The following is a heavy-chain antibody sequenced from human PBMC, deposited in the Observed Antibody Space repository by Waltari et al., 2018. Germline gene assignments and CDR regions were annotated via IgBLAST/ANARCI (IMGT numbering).Heavy chain of an antibody. CDR1: GYTFTSYG. CDR2: ISAYNDNT. Sequence: QVQLVQSGAEVKKPGASVKVSFKASGYTFTSYGFSWVRQAPGQGLEWMGWISAYNDNTNYAQQLQGRVTMTTDTSTRTAYMELRSLRSDDTAMYYCARGDDILTGDYKGLDYWGQGTLVSVSS. J-gene: IGHJ4*02. V-gene: IGHV1-18*01. CDR3: ARGDDILTGDYKGLDY. D-gene: IGHD3-9*01.